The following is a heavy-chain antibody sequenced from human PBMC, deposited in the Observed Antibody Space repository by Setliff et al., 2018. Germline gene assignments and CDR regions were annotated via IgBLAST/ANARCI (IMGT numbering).Heavy chain of an antibody. CDR2: INHSGST. V-gene: IGHV4-34*01. Sequence: PSETLSLTCAVYGGSFSGYYWSWIRQPPGKGLEWIGEINHSGSTNYNPSLKSRVTISVDTSKNQFSLKLSSVTAADTAVYYCARATEKFGLYSSSSNPFDIWGQGTMVTVSS. CDR1: GGSFSGYY. D-gene: IGHD6-6*01. CDR3: ARATEKFGLYSSSSNPFDI. J-gene: IGHJ3*02.